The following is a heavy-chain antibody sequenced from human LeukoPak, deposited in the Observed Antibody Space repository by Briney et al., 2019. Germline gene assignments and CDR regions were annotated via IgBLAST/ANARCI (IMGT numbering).Heavy chain of an antibody. CDR3: AKGNDIGGYYYPHFDY. Sequence: GGSLRLSCAASGFTFSSYAMSWVRQAPGKGLEWVAVISSDGNNKNYVDSVKGRFTFSRDNSKNTLYLQMNSLRAEDTAVYYCAKGNDIGGYYYPHFDYWGQGTLVTVSS. V-gene: IGHV3-30*18. CDR2: ISSDGNNK. J-gene: IGHJ4*02. CDR1: GFTFSSYA. D-gene: IGHD3-22*01.